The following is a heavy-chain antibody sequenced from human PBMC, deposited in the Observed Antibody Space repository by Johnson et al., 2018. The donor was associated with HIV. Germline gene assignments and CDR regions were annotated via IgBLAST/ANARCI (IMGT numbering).Heavy chain of an antibody. V-gene: IGHV3-53*01. CDR3: AREGGSSGPDAFDI. Sequence: VQLVESGGGLIQPGGSLRLSCAASGFTVSTNYMSWVRQAPGKGLEWVSVIYSGGSTYYADSVKGRFTISRDNSKNTLYLQMNSLRAEDTAVYYCAREGGSSGPDAFDIWGQGTRVTVSS. J-gene: IGHJ3*02. D-gene: IGHD3-16*01. CDR1: GFTVSTNY. CDR2: IYSGGST.